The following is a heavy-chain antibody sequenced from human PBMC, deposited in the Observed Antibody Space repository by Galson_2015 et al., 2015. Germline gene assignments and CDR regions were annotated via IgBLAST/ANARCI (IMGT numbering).Heavy chain of an antibody. CDR3: ARHPYKRCYFDL. V-gene: IGHV3-23*01. J-gene: IGHJ2*01. CDR1: GFTFTSYP. CDR2: ISGSGGST. D-gene: IGHD1-14*01. Sequence: SLRLSCAASGFTFTSYPVSWVRQAPGKRLEWVSTISGSGGSTYYADSVKGRFTISRDNSKNTLYLQMNSLRAEDTAVYSCARHPYKRCYFDLWGRGTLVTVSS.